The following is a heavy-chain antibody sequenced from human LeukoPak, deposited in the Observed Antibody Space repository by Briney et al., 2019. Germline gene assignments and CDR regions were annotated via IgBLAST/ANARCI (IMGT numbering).Heavy chain of an antibody. V-gene: IGHV3-11*06. Sequence: GRFTISRDNAKNSLYLQMNSLRAEDTAVYYCAREFRFAMGTFDYWGQGTLVTVSP. J-gene: IGHJ4*02. CDR3: AREFRFAMGTFDY. D-gene: IGHD5-18*01.